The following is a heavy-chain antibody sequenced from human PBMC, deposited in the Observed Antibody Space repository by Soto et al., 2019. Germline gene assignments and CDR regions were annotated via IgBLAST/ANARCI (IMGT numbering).Heavy chain of an antibody. V-gene: IGHV1-69*13. D-gene: IGHD1-1*01. CDR2: IIPIFGTA. J-gene: IGHJ6*02. CDR3: ASVRTGPTNRPPRSYYGMAV. Sequence: SVKISCKAAGGTFSSYAISWERQAPGQRLEWMGGIIPIFGTANYAQKFQGRVTITADESTSTAYMELSSLRAEDTAAYYCASVRTGPTNRPPRSYYGMAVWGQGTTVTVS. CDR1: GGTFSSYA.